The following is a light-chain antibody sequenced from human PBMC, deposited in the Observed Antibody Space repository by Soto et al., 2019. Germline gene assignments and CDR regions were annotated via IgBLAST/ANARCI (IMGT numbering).Light chain of an antibody. CDR1: QSVSSN. CDR2: GAS. CDR3: QQYYTFPLYT. V-gene: IGKV3-15*01. Sequence: EIVMTQSPATLSVSPGERATLSCRASQSVSSNLAWYQQKPGQAPRLLIYGASTRATGIPARFSGSGSGTEFTLTISSLQSEDFAVYYCQQYYTFPLYTFGQGTKLEI. J-gene: IGKJ2*01.